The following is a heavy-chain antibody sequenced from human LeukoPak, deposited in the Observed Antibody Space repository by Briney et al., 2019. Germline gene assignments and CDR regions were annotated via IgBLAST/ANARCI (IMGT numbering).Heavy chain of an antibody. Sequence: PSETLSLTCTVSGGSISSYYWSWIRQPAGKGLEWIGRIYTSGSTNYNPSLKSRVTMSVDTSKNQFSLKLSSVTAADTAVYYCARVFCSSTSCYPYFDYWGQGTLVTVSS. D-gene: IGHD2-2*01. CDR3: ARVFCSSTSCYPYFDY. CDR1: GGSISSYY. V-gene: IGHV4-4*07. J-gene: IGHJ4*02. CDR2: IYTSGST.